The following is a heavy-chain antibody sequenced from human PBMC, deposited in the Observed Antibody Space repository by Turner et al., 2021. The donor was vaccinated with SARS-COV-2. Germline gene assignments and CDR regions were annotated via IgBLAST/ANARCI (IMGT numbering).Heavy chain of an antibody. V-gene: IGHV2-5*02. D-gene: IGHD3-22*01. CDR3: ARSAVVVITGAFDI. Sequence: QNTLKESGHTPVKPTQTLTLVCPFWGLPLTPNGVGVGWFRQPPGKALEWLALIYWDDDKRYSPSLKSRLTITKDTSKNQVVLTMTNMDPVDTATYYCARSAVVVITGAFDIWGQGTMVTVSS. CDR2: IYWDDDK. J-gene: IGHJ3*02. CDR1: GLPLTPNGVG.